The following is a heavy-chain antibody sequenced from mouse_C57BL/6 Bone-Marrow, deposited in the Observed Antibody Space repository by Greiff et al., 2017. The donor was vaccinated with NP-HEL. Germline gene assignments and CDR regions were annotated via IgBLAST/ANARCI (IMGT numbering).Heavy chain of an antibody. Sequence: VQLQQPGTELVKPGASVKLSCKASGYTFTSYWMHWVKQRPGQGLEWIGNINPSNGGTNYNEKFKSKATLTVDKSSSTAYMQLSSLTSEDSAVYYCAILPTRMGYAMDYWGQGTSVTVSS. CDR3: AILPTRMGYAMDY. D-gene: IGHD2-1*01. J-gene: IGHJ4*01. CDR1: GYTFTSYW. CDR2: INPSNGGT. V-gene: IGHV1-53*01.